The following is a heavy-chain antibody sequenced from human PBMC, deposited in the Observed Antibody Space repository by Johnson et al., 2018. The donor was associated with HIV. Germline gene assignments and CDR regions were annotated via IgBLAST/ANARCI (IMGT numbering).Heavy chain of an antibody. J-gene: IGHJ3*02. CDR1: GFTFSSYG. CDR3: ARAASDAFDI. CDR2: IRYDGSNK. V-gene: IGHV3-30*02. Sequence: VQLVESGGGVVQPGGSLRLSCAASGFTFSSYGMHWVRQAPGKGLEWVAFIRYDGSNKYYADSVKGRFTISRDNSKNTLYLQMNSLRAEDTAVYYCARAASDAFDIWGQGTMVTVSS.